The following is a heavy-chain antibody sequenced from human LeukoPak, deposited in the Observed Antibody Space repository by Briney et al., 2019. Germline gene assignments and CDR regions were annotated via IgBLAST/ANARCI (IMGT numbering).Heavy chain of an antibody. D-gene: IGHD2-15*01. CDR3: ARVWAGYCSGGSCYSEKD. Sequence: SETLSLTCTVSGGSISSYYWSWIRQPPGKGLEWIGYIYYSGSTNYNPSLKSRVTISVDTSKNQFSLKLSSVTAADTAVYYCARVWAGYCSGGSCYSEKDWGQGTLVTVSS. CDR1: GGSISSYY. V-gene: IGHV4-59*08. CDR2: IYYSGST. J-gene: IGHJ4*02.